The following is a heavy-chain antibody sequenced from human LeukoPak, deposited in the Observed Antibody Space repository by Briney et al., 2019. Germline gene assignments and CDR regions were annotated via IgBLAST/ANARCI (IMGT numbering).Heavy chain of an antibody. CDR3: ARGSGERRGKWMGFDY. V-gene: IGHV4-34*01. CDR2: INHSAST. Sequence: SETLSLTCAVHGRSFRGYYWSWIRKPPGKGLEGIGEINHSASTNTNPSLKSRVTISVDTSKNQFSLKLSSVTAADTAVYYCARGSGERRGKWMGFDYWGQGTLVTVSS. D-gene: IGHD1-1*01. J-gene: IGHJ4*02. CDR1: GRSFRGYY.